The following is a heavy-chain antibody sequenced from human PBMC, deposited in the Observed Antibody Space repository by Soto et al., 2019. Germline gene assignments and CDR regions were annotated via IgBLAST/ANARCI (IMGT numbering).Heavy chain of an antibody. D-gene: IGHD2-15*01. CDR2: IWYDGSNK. V-gene: IGHV3-33*01. J-gene: IGHJ5*02. CDR1: GFTFSSYG. Sequence: HPVGSLRLSCAASGFTFSSYGMHWVRQAPGKGLEWVAVIWYDGSNKYYADSVKGRFTISRDNSKNTLYLQMNSLRAEDTAVYYCARDRHNGYCSGGSCYDENWFDPWGQGTLVTVSS. CDR3: ARDRHNGYCSGGSCYDENWFDP.